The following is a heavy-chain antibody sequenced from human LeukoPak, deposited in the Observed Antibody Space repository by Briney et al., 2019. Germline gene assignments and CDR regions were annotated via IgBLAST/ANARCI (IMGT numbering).Heavy chain of an antibody. CDR2: IFPSGGEI. J-gene: IGHJ4*02. D-gene: IGHD2-8*02. CDR1: GFTFDDYG. Sequence: GGSLRLSCAASGFTFDDYGMSWVRQAPGKGLEWVSSIFPSGGEIHYADSVRGRFTISRDNSKSTLSLQMNSLRAEDTAIYYCATYRQVLLPFESWGQGTLVTVSS. CDR3: ATYRQVLLPFES. V-gene: IGHV3-23*01.